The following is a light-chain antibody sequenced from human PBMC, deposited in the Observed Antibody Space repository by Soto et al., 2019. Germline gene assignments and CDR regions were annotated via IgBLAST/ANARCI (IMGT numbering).Light chain of an antibody. V-gene: IGKV1D-12*01. CDR2: AAS. J-gene: IGKJ5*01. Sequence: DIQMTQSPSSVSASVGYRVTITCRASQGIYSRLASYQQKSGRAPKLLIYAASTSQSGVPSRFSGSGSGTDFTLTITSLQPEDFGTYYCQQLSSFPITSGQGTRLEV. CDR3: QQLSSFPIT. CDR1: QGIYSR.